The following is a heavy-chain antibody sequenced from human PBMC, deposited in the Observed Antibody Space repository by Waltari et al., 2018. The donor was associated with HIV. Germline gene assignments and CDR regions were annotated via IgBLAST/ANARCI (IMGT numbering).Heavy chain of an antibody. Sequence: QVQLQPWGAGLLKPSETLSLTCAVYGGSFSGYYWSWIRQTPGKGLEWIGEINHSGSTNYNPSLKSRVTISVDTSKNQFSLKLSSVTAADTAVYYCAKRPYYDFWSGGYYFDYWGQGTLVTVSS. V-gene: IGHV4-34*01. J-gene: IGHJ4*02. CDR2: INHSGST. D-gene: IGHD3-3*01. CDR1: GGSFSGYY. CDR3: AKRPYYDFWSGGYYFDY.